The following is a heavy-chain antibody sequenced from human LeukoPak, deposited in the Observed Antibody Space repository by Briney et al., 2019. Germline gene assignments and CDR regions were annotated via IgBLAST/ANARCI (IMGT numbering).Heavy chain of an antibody. V-gene: IGHV4-39*07. CDR3: ARLWFGELVTDG. D-gene: IGHD3-10*01. CDR2: IIDSGTT. Sequence: PETLSLTCTVSGGSISSSSYYWSWIRQPPGKGLEWIGEIIDSGTTNYNPSLKSRATISVHTSKNPFSLKPRSVTAADTAVIYGARLWFGELVTDGWGQGTLVTVS. CDR1: GGSISSSSYY. J-gene: IGHJ4*02.